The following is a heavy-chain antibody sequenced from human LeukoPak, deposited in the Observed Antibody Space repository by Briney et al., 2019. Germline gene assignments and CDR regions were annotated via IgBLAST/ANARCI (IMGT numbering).Heavy chain of an antibody. V-gene: IGHV4-34*01. D-gene: IGHD3-10*01. CDR1: GGSFSGYY. J-gene: IGHJ5*02. CDR2: INHSGST. Sequence: PSETLSLTCAVYGGSFSGYYWSWIRQPPGKGLEWIGEINHSGSTNYNPSLKSRVTISVDTSKNQFSLELSSVTAADTAVYYRARLTLWFGELPPWGQGTLVTVSS. CDR3: ARLTLWFGELPP.